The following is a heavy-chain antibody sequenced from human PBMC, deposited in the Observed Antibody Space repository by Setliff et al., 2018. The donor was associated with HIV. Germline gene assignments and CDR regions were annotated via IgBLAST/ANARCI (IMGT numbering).Heavy chain of an antibody. CDR1: GDSVSSRSYY. Sequence: PSETLSLTCSVSGDSVSSRSYYWGWIRQSPGKGLEWIGSIYFNGITHDNPSLKSRVTTSVDMSKKQFSLKLSSVTAADTAVYYCARDRRSIFGVDTKNWFDPWGQGTLVTVSS. V-gene: IGHV4-39*02. CDR3: ARDRRSIFGVDTKNWFDP. D-gene: IGHD3-3*01. J-gene: IGHJ5*02. CDR2: IYFNGIT.